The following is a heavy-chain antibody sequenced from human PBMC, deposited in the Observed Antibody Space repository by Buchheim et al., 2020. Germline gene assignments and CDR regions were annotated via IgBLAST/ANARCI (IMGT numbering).Heavy chain of an antibody. D-gene: IGHD1-26*01. V-gene: IGHV3-66*01. CDR3: ARDTDSRERADW. J-gene: IGHJ4*02. Sequence: VESGGDVVQPGGSLRLSCEASGFIVSRNYMNWVRQAPGKGLEWVSSIYGGGTTYYADSVKGRFTISRDESRNTVYLQMRSRRVEDTAVYYCARDTDSRERADWWGPGTL. CDR1: GFIVSRNY. CDR2: IYGGGTT.